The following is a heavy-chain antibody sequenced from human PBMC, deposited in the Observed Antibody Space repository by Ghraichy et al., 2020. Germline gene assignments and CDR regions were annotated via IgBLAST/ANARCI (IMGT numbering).Heavy chain of an antibody. CDR3: AKTSTVVRYYYYDGLDV. V-gene: IGHV3-48*02. D-gene: IGHD4-17*01. CDR2: ISSSGRTI. Sequence: GGSLRLSCAASGFTFSGYAMNWVRQAPGKGLEWISHISSSGRTISYADSMKGRFTISRDSAKNSLYLQMHSLREEDTAVYYCAKTSTVVRYYYYDGLDVFGHWTTGTVS. J-gene: IGHJ6*02. CDR1: GFTFSGYA.